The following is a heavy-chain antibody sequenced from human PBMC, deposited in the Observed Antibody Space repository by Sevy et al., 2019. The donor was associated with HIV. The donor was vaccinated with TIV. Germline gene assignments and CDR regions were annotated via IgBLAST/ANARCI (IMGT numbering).Heavy chain of an antibody. CDR1: GFTFSSYS. Sequence: GGSLRLSCAASGFTFSSYSMNWVRQVPGKGLEWVSYISSSSSTIYYADSVKGRFTISRDNAKNSLYLQMNSLRDEDTAVYYCARGSAGDPDYYYYYYMDVWGKGTTVTVSS. D-gene: IGHD3-10*01. CDR3: ARGSAGDPDYYYYYYMDV. CDR2: ISSSSSTI. J-gene: IGHJ6*03. V-gene: IGHV3-48*02.